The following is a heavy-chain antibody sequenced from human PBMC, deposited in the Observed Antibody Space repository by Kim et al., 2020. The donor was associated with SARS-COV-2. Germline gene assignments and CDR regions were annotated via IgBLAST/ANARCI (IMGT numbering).Heavy chain of an antibody. J-gene: IGHJ4*02. V-gene: IGHV1-18*01. D-gene: IGHD2-21*01. CDR1: GYTFRNYG. CDR2: INVDNGNT. Sequence: ASVKVSCKTSGYTFRNYGISWVRQAPGQGPEWMGWINVDNGNTDYAERLQGRVTMTTDTSTSTAYMELRSLRSDDTAVYYCAPRKDREAYYFDFWGQGTLVTVSS. CDR3: APRKDREAYYFDF.